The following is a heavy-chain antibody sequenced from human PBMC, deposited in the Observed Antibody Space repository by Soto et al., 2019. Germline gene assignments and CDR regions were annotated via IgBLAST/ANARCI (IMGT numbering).Heavy chain of an antibody. Sequence: ASVKVSCKASGYTFTSYAIHWVRQAPGQRLEWMGWINAGNGNTKYSQRFQGRVTITRDKSGSTAYMELSRLRSEDTAVYYCAREGRYGDYLDYWGQGTLVTVSS. CDR2: INAGNGNT. V-gene: IGHV1-3*01. CDR3: AREGRYGDYLDY. J-gene: IGHJ4*02. D-gene: IGHD4-17*01. CDR1: GYTFTSYA.